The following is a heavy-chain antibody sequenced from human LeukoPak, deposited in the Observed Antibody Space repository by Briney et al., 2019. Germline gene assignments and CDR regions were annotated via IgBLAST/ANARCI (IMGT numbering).Heavy chain of an antibody. D-gene: IGHD3-22*01. CDR2: FDPEDDET. CDR1: GYTLTELS. CDR3: ATVIVVVLDAFDI. Sequence: VASVKVSCKVSGYTLTELSMHWVRQAPGKGLEWMGGFDPEDDETIYAQRFQGRVTMTEGTSTDTAYMELSSLRSEDTAVYYCATVIVVVLDAFDIWGQGTMVTVSS. J-gene: IGHJ3*02. V-gene: IGHV1-24*01.